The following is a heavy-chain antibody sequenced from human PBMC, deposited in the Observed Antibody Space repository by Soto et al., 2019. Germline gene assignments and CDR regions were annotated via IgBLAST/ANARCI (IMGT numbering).Heavy chain of an antibody. CDR3: ARLAQDIVVVVAAPPEKGFDY. CDR1: GGSISSSSYY. J-gene: IGHJ4*02. Sequence: QLQLQESGPGLVKPSETLSLTCTVSGGSISSSSYYWGWIRQPPGKGLEWIGSIYYSGSTYYNPSLKSRVTISVDTSKNQFSLTLSSVTAADTAVYYCARLAQDIVVVVAAPPEKGFDYWGQGTLVTVSS. D-gene: IGHD2-15*01. CDR2: IYYSGST. V-gene: IGHV4-39*01.